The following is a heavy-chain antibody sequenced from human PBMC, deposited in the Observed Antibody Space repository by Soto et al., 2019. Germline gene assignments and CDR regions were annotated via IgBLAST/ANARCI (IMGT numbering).Heavy chain of an antibody. J-gene: IGHJ6*02. D-gene: IGHD3-3*01. CDR3: ARDGPRGDDFWSGYLRGSGMDV. V-gene: IGHV3-30-3*01. Sequence: QVQLVESGGGVVQPGRSLRLSCAASGFTFSSYAMHWVRQAPGKGLEWVAVISYDGSNKYYADSVKGRFTISRDNSKNTLYLQMNSLRAEDTAVYYCARDGPRGDDFWSGYLRGSGMDVWGQGTTVTVSS. CDR2: ISYDGSNK. CDR1: GFTFSSYA.